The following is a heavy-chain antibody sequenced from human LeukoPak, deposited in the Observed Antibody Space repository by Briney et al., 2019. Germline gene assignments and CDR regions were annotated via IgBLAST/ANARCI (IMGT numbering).Heavy chain of an antibody. D-gene: IGHD2-2*01. CDR3: ARGGSSMSRDAFDI. CDR1: GGTFSSYA. J-gene: IGHJ3*02. CDR2: IIPIFGTA. Sequence: ASVKVFCKASGGTFSSYAISWVRQAPGQGLEWMGGIIPIFGTANYAQKFQGRVTITTDESTSTAYMELSSLRSEDTAVYYCARGGSSMSRDAFDIWGQGTMVTVSS. V-gene: IGHV1-69*05.